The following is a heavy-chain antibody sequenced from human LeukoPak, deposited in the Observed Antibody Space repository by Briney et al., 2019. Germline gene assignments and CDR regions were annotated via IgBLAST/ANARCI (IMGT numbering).Heavy chain of an antibody. Sequence: PGRSLRLSCAASGFTFDDYAMHWVRQAPGEGLEWVSGISWNSGSIGYADSVKGRFTISRDNAKNSLYLQMNSLRAGDTALYYCAKGYSSGGPIDYWGQGTLVTVSS. CDR2: ISWNSGSI. V-gene: IGHV3-9*01. CDR3: AKGYSSGGPIDY. CDR1: GFTFDDYA. D-gene: IGHD6-19*01. J-gene: IGHJ4*02.